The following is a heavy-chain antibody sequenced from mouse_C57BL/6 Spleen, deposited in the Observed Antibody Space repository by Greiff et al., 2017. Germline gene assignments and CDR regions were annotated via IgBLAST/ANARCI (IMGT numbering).Heavy chain of an antibody. V-gene: IGHV1-42*01. CDR2: INPSTGGT. CDR1: GYSFTGYY. J-gene: IGHJ3*01. CDR3: ASRWDWFAY. D-gene: IGHD2-3*01. Sequence: EVQLVESGPELVKPGASVKISCKASGYSFTGYYMNWVKQSPEKSLEWIGEINPSTGGTTYNQKFKAKATLTVDKSSSTAYMQLKSLTSEDSAVYYCASRWDWFAYWGQGTLVTVSA.